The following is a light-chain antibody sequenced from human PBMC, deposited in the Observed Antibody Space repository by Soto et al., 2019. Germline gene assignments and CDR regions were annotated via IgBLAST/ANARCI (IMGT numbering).Light chain of an antibody. CDR3: SSYTRSSPRG. J-gene: IGLJ2*01. Sequence: QSALTQPASVSGSPGQSITISCTGTSSDVGGYNYVSWYQQHPGKAPKLMIYEVSNRPSGVSNRFSGSKSGNTAPLTSSGRRVVEGDDYYCSSYTRSSPRGLGGGGKLTVL. CDR2: EVS. CDR1: SSDVGGYNY. V-gene: IGLV2-14*01.